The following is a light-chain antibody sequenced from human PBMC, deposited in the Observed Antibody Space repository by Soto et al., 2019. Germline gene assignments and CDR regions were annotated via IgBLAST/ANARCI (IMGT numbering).Light chain of an antibody. CDR3: CSYGGRRTYV. CDR1: SSDVGSYNL. V-gene: IGLV2-23*02. CDR2: EVS. Sequence: QSALTQPASVSGSPGQSITISCTGTSSDVGSYNLVSWYQQHPGKAPKLMIYEVSKRPSGVSNRFSGSKSANTASLTISGLQADDEADYYCCSYGGRRTYVFGTGTKLTVL. J-gene: IGLJ1*01.